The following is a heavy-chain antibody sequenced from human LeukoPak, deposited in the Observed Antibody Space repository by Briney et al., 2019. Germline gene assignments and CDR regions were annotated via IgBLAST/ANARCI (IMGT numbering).Heavy chain of an antibody. Sequence: PSETLSLTCTVSGGSISSGGYYWSWLRQHPGKGLEWIVYVYYSGTTYYNPSLKSRFTISVNTSKNQFSLKLSSVTAAVTAVFKCATNPFPYPLDPWGQGTVVTVSS. CDR3: ATNPFPYPLDP. CDR1: GGSISSGGYY. V-gene: IGHV4-31*03. CDR2: VYYSGTT. J-gene: IGHJ5*02.